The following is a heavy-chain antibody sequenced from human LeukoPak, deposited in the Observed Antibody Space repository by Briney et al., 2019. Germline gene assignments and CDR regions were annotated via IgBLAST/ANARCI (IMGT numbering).Heavy chain of an antibody. D-gene: IGHD3-10*02. CDR3: AKERGPYVGIANNWFDP. V-gene: IGHV3-23*01. Sequence: GGSLRLSCAASGFTFRVYATNWVRQSPGKGPEWVSAIGGSGDSTYYADSVRGRFTISRDNSKSTLYLQMNSLRAEDTAIYYCAKERGPYVGIANNWFDPWGQGTLVTVSS. CDR1: GFTFRVYA. CDR2: IGGSGDST. J-gene: IGHJ5*02.